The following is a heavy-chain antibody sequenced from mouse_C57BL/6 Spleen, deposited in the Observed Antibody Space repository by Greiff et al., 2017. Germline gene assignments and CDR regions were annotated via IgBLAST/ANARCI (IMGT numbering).Heavy chain of an antibody. J-gene: IGHJ4*01. CDR1: GYTFTSYW. CDR2: IDPNSGGT. Sequence: QVQLQQPGAELVKPGASVKLSCKASGYTFTSYWMHWGKQRPGGGLAGLGRIDPNSGGTKYNEKFKSKATLTVDKPSSTAYMQLSSLTSEESAVYYCARDYMDAMDYWGQGTSVTVSS. CDR3: ARDYMDAMDY. V-gene: IGHV1-72*01. D-gene: IGHD2-12*01.